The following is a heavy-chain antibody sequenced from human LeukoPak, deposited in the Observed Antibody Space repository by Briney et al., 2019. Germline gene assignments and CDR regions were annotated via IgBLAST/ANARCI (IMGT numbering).Heavy chain of an antibody. CDR3: ARQYCSSTSCYSYDDY. CDR2: ISYDGSNK. V-gene: IGHV3-30-3*01. CDR1: GFTFSSYA. Sequence: GRSLRLSCAASGFTFSSYAMHWVRQAPGKGLEWVAVISYDGSNKYYADSVKGRFTISRDNSKNTLYLQMNSLRAEDTAVYYCARQYCSSTSCYSYDDYWGQGTLVTVSS. D-gene: IGHD2-2*01. J-gene: IGHJ4*02.